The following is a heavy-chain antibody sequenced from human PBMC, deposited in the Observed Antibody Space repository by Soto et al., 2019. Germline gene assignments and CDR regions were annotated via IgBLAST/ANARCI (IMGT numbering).Heavy chain of an antibody. CDR3: ARGWAGNGNPDS. CDR2: IYYSGRT. Sequence: QVQLQESSPGLVKTSQTLSLTCTVSSGSITSSGYYWSWVRQHPGKGLEWIGYIYYSGRTYYNSSLKSRLSISVDPSKNQFSMKLSSVTAADTAVYYCARGWAGNGNPDSWGQGTLVTVSS. V-gene: IGHV4-31*03. D-gene: IGHD1-1*01. CDR1: SGSITSSGYY. J-gene: IGHJ4*02.